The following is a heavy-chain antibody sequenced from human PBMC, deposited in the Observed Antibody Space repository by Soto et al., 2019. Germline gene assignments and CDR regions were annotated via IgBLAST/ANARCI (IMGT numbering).Heavy chain of an antibody. V-gene: IGHV1-3*01. J-gene: IGHJ4*02. CDR3: ARWSTTVVTLDY. CDR2: INAGNGNT. D-gene: IGHD2-21*02. Sequence: ASVKVSCTASGYTFTSYAMHWVRQAPGQRLEWMGWINAGNGNTKYSQKFQGRVTITRDTSASTAYMELSSLRSEDTAVYYCARWSTTVVTLDYWGQGTLVTVSS. CDR1: GYTFTSYA.